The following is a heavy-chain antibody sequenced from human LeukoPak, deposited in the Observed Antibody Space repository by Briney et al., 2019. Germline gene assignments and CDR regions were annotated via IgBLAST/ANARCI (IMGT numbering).Heavy chain of an antibody. Sequence: PSETLSLTCAVSGGSISSYYWNWIRQPPGKGLEWIGYIYYSGSTNYNPSLKSRVTVSVDTSKNQFSLKLSSVTAADTAVYYCASSLIAPPFDYWGQGTLVTVSS. J-gene: IGHJ4*02. CDR2: IYYSGST. CDR1: GGSISSYY. V-gene: IGHV4-59*01. CDR3: ASSLIAPPFDY. D-gene: IGHD6-13*01.